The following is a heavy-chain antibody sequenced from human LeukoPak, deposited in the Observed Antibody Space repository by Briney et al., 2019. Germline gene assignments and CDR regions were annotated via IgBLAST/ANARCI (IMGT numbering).Heavy chain of an antibody. CDR1: GYTFTSYD. D-gene: IGHD3-3*01. V-gene: IGHV1-18*01. CDR3: QRVTIFGVVIDFDY. CDR2: ISLNNGNT. J-gene: IGHJ4*02. Sequence: ASVKVSCKASGYTFTSYDINWVRQATGQGLEWVGWISLNNGNTHYTKYAQKFQGRVTLTADTSTATAYMELRGLRSDDTAVYYCQRVTIFGVVIDFDYWGQGTLVAVSS.